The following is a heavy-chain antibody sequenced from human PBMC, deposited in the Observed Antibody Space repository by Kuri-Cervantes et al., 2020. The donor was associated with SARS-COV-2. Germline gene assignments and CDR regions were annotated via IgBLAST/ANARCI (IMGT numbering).Heavy chain of an antibody. CDR3: ARGRGITMIVVGLDI. D-gene: IGHD3-22*01. CDR1: GGSFSGYY. CDR2: INHSGST. Sequence: SETLSLTCAVYGGSFSGYYWSWIRQPPGKGLEWIGEINHSGSTNYNPSLKSRVTISVDTSKNQFSLKLSSVTAADTAVYYCARGRGITMIVVGLDIWGQGTMVTVSS. J-gene: IGHJ3*02. V-gene: IGHV4-34*01.